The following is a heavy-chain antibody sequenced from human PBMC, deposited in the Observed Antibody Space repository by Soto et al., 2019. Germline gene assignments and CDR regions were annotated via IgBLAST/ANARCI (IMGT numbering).Heavy chain of an antibody. Sequence: SHTLSLTCAISGYSVSSNSAALNWIRQSPSRGLEWLGRTYYRSKWYNDYAVSVKSRITINPDTSKNQFSLQLNSVTPEDTAVYYCARVDQWALSYGMDVWGQGTTVTVSS. V-gene: IGHV6-1*01. J-gene: IGHJ6*02. D-gene: IGHD1-26*01. CDR2: TYYRSKWYN. CDR3: ARVDQWALSYGMDV. CDR1: GYSVSSNSAA.